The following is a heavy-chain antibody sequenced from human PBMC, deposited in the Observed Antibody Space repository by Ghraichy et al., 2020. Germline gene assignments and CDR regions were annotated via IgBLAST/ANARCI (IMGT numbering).Heavy chain of an antibody. CDR2: IHYSGST. CDR1: GGSFTSSSYY. V-gene: IGHV4-39*01. J-gene: IGHJ5*01. Sequence: SETLSLTCTVSGGSFTSSSYYWGWIRQPPGKGLEWIGSIHYSGSTYYNPSLRTRTTMSLDTSKNQFSLRLYSVTAADTAVYFCARQNHTSPIVTVKERPRHFDSWGQGTLVTVSS. D-gene: IGHD2-21*02. CDR3: ARQNHTSPIVTVKERPRHFDS.